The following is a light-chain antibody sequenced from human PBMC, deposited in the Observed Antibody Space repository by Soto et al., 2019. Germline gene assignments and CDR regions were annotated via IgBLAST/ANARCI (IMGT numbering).Light chain of an antibody. CDR3: SSYTSSNTPYV. V-gene: IGLV2-14*01. Sequence: QSALTQPRSVSGSPGQSVTISCTGAGSDVSGYNFVSWYQHHPGKAPKLILYEVTTHPSGVSSRFSGSKSGNTASLTISGLQADDEANYYCSSYTSSNTPYVFGTGTKVTVL. J-gene: IGLJ1*01. CDR1: GSDVSGYNF. CDR2: EVT.